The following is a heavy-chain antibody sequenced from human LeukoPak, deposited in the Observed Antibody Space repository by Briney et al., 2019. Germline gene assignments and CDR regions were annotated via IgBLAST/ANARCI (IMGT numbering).Heavy chain of an antibody. CDR3: ARKYGYNRYNWFDP. Sequence: SETLSLTCTVSGGSISSSSYYWGWIRQPPGKGLEWIGYIYYSGSTNYNPSLKSRVTISVDTSKNQFSLKLSSVTAADTAVYYCARKYGYNRYNWFDPWGQGTLVTVSS. CDR1: GGSISSSSYY. CDR2: IYYSGST. D-gene: IGHD5-24*01. J-gene: IGHJ5*02. V-gene: IGHV4-61*05.